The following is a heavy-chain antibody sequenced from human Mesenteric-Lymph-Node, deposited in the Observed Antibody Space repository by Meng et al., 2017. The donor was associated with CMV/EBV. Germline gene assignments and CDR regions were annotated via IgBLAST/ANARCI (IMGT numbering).Heavy chain of an antibody. D-gene: IGHD5-12*01. Sequence: SETLSLTCAVYGGSFSDYYWSWIRQPPGKGLEWIGEINHSGSANYNPSLKSRVTISLDTSKNQFSLKVDSVTAADTAVYYCARQWLRVDSFYYYYHGMDVWGQGATVTVSS. CDR3: ARQWLRVDSFYYYYHGMDV. V-gene: IGHV4-34*01. CDR1: GGSFSDYY. J-gene: IGHJ6*02. CDR2: INHSGSA.